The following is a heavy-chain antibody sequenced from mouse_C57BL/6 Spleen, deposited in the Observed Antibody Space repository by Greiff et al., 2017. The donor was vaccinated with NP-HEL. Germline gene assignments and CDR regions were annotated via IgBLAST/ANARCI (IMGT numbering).Heavy chain of an antibody. J-gene: IGHJ3*01. CDR1: GYTFTDYN. D-gene: IGHD1-1*01. V-gene: IGHV1-22*01. Sequence: EVKLQESGPELVKPGASVKMSCKASGYTFTDYNMHWVKQSHGKSLEWIGYINPNNGGTSYNQKFKGKATLTVNKSSSTAYMELRSLTSEDSAVYYCAIEGVVAKGFAYWGQGTLVTVSA. CDR3: AIEGVVAKGFAY. CDR2: INPNNGGT.